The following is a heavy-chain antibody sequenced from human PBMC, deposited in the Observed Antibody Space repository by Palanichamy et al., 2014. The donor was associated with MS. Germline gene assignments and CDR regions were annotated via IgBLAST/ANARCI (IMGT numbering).Heavy chain of an antibody. V-gene: IGHV3-30*03. CDR1: GFTFSSFS. J-gene: IGHJ4*02. CDR2: VSDDGNIK. Sequence: QVQLVESGGGVVRPGGSLRLSCEASGFTFSSFSMHWVRQGPGKGLEWVALVSDDGNIKYYRDSLKGRFTISRDNSKNTLYLQLNSVTSDDTAFYYCTRVGRDDRGDFTLVFDLWGQGSLVTVSS. CDR3: TRVGRDDRGDFTLVFDL. D-gene: IGHD3-10*01.